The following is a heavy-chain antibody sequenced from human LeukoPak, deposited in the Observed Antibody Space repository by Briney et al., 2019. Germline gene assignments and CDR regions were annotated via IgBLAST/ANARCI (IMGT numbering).Heavy chain of an antibody. V-gene: IGHV3-21*01. Sequence: GGSLRLSCAASGFSFSNAWMIWVRQAPGKGLEWVSSISSSSSYIYYADSVKGRFTISRDNAKNSLYLQMNSLRAEDTAVYYCARGFPHYFDYWGQGTLVTVSS. CDR2: ISSSSSYI. CDR3: ARGFPHYFDY. CDR1: GFSFSNAW. J-gene: IGHJ4*02.